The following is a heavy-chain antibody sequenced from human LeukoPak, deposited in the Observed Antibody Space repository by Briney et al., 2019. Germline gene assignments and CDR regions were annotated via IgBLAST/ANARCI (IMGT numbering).Heavy chain of an antibody. Sequence: PSETLSLTCAVSAGSVSSGDYYWTWIRQPPGKGLEWIGYIYNSENTYYNPSLKSRVTISIDTSKNQFSLNLNSVTAADTAVYYCAREMLYYGSGSHFAYWYFDLWGRGTPVTVSS. CDR3: AREMLYYGSGSHFAYWYFDL. CDR2: IYNSENT. D-gene: IGHD3-10*01. J-gene: IGHJ2*01. V-gene: IGHV4-30-4*01. CDR1: AGSVSSGDYY.